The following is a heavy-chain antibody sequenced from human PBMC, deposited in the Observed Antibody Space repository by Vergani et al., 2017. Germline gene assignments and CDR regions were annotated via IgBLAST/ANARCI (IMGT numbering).Heavy chain of an antibody. J-gene: IGHJ4*02. CDR1: GYTVTSYA. CDR2: INAGNGNT. V-gene: IGHV1-3*01. D-gene: IGHD2-8*02. Sequence: QVQLVQAGAEVKKPGASVKVSCKAAGYTVTSYAMQWVRQAPGQRLEWMGWINAGNGNTKYSQKFQVRVTITRDTSASTAYMELSSLRSEDTAVYYCASVLVLAFDYWGQGTLVTVSS. CDR3: ASVLVLAFDY.